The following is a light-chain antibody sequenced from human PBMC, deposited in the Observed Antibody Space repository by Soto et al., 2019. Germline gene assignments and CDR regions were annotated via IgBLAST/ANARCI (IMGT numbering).Light chain of an antibody. CDR1: QSVGSS. CDR2: DAS. Sequence: IVLTQTPATLSLSPGERATPSCRASQSVGSSLAWFQQIHGQXHRXXIYDASNRVTGIPARFSGSGSGTDGTVTISSLEPEDCEVYYCQQRSSWPITFGQGTRLEIK. V-gene: IGKV3-11*01. J-gene: IGKJ5*01. CDR3: QQRSSWPIT.